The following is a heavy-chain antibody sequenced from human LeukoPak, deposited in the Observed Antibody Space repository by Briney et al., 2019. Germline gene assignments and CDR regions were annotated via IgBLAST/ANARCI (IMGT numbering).Heavy chain of an antibody. Sequence: GESLKISCKGSGYSFSSYWIGWVRQMPGKGLEWMGIIYPGDSDTRYSPSFQGQVTISADKSISTAYLQWSSLKAEDTAVYYCTVVNYGSGSYPLGYWGQGTLVTVSS. CDR2: IYPGDSDT. D-gene: IGHD3-10*01. CDR3: TVVNYGSGSYPLGY. V-gene: IGHV5-51*01. CDR1: GYSFSSYW. J-gene: IGHJ4*02.